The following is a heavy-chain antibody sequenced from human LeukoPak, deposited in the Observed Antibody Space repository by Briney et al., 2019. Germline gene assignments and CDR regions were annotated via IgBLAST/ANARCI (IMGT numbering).Heavy chain of an antibody. V-gene: IGHV1-8*01. J-gene: IGHJ4*02. Sequence: ASVKVSCKASGYTFTSYDINWVRQATGQGLEWMGWMNPNSGITGYAQKFQGRVTMTRNTSISTAYMELSSLRSEDTAVYYCARIPGITMVRGVIHLDYWGQGTLVTVSS. CDR2: MNPNSGIT. CDR3: ARIPGITMVRGVIHLDY. D-gene: IGHD3-10*01. CDR1: GYTFTSYD.